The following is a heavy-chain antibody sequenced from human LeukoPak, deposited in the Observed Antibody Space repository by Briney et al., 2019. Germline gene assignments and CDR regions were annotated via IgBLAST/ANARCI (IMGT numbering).Heavy chain of an antibody. CDR1: GFTVSSNY. J-gene: IGHJ6*02. CDR3: ARDLSSSPYYYGMDV. V-gene: IGHV3-66*01. Sequence: PGGSLRLSCAASGFTVSSNYMSWVRQAPGKGLEWVAVIYSGGSPYYADSVKGRFTISRDNSKNTLYLQMNSLRAEDTAVYYCARDLSSSPYYYGMDVWGQGTTVTVSS. D-gene: IGHD2/OR15-2a*01. CDR2: IYSGGSP.